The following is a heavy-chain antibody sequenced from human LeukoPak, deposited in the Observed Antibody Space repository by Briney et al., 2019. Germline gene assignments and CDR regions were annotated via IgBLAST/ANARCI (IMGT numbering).Heavy chain of an antibody. CDR2: IYYSGSS. J-gene: IGHJ4*02. Sequence: PSETLSLTCTVSGGSISSSSYYWGWIRQPPGRGLEWIGSIYYSGSSHYNPSLKGRVTISVDTSKNQFSLKLSSVTAADTAVYYCARHNRPLFDYWGQGTLVTVSS. V-gene: IGHV4-39*01. CDR1: GGSISSSSYY. D-gene: IGHD1-14*01. CDR3: ARHNRPLFDY.